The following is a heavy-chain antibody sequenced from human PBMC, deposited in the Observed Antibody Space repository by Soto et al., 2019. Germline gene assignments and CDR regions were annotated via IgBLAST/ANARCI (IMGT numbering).Heavy chain of an antibody. CDR2: ISAYNGNT. CDR1: GYAFTSYG. D-gene: IGHD6-6*01. J-gene: IGHJ6*02. CDR3: ARDRVEGYSSSSYYYYGMDV. Sequence: RASVKVSCKASGYAFTSYGISWVRQAPGQGLEWMGWISAYNGNTNYAQKLQGRVTMTTDTSTSTAYMELRSLRSDDTAVYYCARDRVEGYSSSSYYYYGMDVWGQGTTVTVSS. V-gene: IGHV1-18*04.